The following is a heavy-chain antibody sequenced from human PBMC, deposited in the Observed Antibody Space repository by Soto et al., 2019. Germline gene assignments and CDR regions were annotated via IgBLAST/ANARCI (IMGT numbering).Heavy chain of an antibody. V-gene: IGHV3-23*01. J-gene: IGHJ4*02. D-gene: IGHD3-3*01. Sequence: GESLKISCAASGFTFSSYAMSWVRQAPGKGLEWVSAISGSGGSTYYADSVKGRFTISRDNSKNTLYLQMNSLRAEDTAVYYCAKDHLAAEYYDFWSGYSFDYWGQGTLVTVSS. CDR3: AKDHLAAEYYDFWSGYSFDY. CDR2: ISGSGGST. CDR1: GFTFSSYA.